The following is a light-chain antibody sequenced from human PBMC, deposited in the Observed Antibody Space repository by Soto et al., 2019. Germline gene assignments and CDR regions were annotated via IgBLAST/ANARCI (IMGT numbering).Light chain of an antibody. CDR1: QSISSW. J-gene: IGKJ1*01. CDR3: QQYFSYPGT. CDR2: AAS. V-gene: IGKV1-5*01. Sequence: DIQMTQSPSTLSAFLGDRVTITCRASQSISSWLAWYQQKPGKAPKLLIYAASTLQSGVPSRFRGSGSGTDVTLTISCLQSEDVATYYCQQYFSYPGTFGQGTKVDIK.